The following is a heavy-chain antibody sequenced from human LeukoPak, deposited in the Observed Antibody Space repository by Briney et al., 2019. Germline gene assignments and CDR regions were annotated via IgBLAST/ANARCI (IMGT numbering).Heavy chain of an antibody. J-gene: IGHJ6*02. V-gene: IGHV5-51*01. CDR2: IYPGDSDT. CDR3: ARQSVYGDSYYYYGMDV. CDR1: GYSFTSYW. D-gene: IGHD4-17*01. Sequence: GESLKISCKGSGYSFTSYWIGWVRQMAGKGLGWMGIIYPGDSDTRYSPSFQGQVIISADKSISTAYLQWSSLKASDTAMYYCARQSVYGDSYYYYGMDVWGQGTTVTVSS.